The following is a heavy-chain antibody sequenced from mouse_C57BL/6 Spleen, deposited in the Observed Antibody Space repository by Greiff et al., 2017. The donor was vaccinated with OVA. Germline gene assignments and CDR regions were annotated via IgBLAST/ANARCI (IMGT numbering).Heavy chain of an antibody. CDR1: GYAFSSYW. J-gene: IGHJ2*01. V-gene: IGHV1-80*01. Sequence: VQLQQSGAELVKPGASVKISCKASGYAFSSYWMNWVKQRPGKGLEWIGQIYPGDGDTNYNGKFKGKATLTADKSSSTDYMQLSSLTSEDSAVDFCARITTVVADFDYWGQGTTLTVSS. CDR3: ARITTVVADFDY. CDR2: IYPGDGDT. D-gene: IGHD1-1*01.